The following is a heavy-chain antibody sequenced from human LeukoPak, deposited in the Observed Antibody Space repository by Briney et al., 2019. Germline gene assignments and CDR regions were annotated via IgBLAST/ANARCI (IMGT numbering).Heavy chain of an antibody. Sequence: SETLSLTCTVSGGSISSYYWSWIRQPPGKGLEWIGEINHSGSTNYNPSLKSRVTISVDTSKNQFSLKLSSVTAADTAVYYCARGIAARKIGYYFDYWGQGTLVTVPS. CDR3: ARGIAARKIGYYFDY. CDR1: GGSISSYY. V-gene: IGHV4-34*01. CDR2: INHSGST. J-gene: IGHJ4*02. D-gene: IGHD6-6*01.